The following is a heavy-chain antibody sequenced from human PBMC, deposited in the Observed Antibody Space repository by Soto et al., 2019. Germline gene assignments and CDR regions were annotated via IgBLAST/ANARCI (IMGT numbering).Heavy chain of an antibody. V-gene: IGHV4-59*12. CDR1: GGSISSYY. Sequence: SETLSLTCTVSGGSISSYYWSWIRQPPGKGLEWIGYIYYSGSTNYNPSLKSRVTISVDTSKNQFSLKLSSVTAEDTAVYYCARDPGSGVLDYWGQGTLVTVSS. CDR2: IYYSGST. CDR3: ARDPGSGVLDY. J-gene: IGHJ4*02. D-gene: IGHD2-8*02.